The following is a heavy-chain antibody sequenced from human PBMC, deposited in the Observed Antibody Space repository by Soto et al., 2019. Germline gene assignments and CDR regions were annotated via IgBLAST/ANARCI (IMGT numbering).Heavy chain of an antibody. J-gene: IGHJ6*02. D-gene: IGHD2-2*01. CDR1: GYTFTGYY. V-gene: IGHV1-2*02. Sequence: SVNLSCKASGYTFTGYYIHWVREAPGQGLEWMGWINPQTGGTSYAQKFQGRVTLSRDTSINTAYLELSRLRFDDAAVYFCAIERYQVISDVMAFWGQGSTVTVSS. CDR2: INPQTGGT. CDR3: AIERYQVISDVMAF.